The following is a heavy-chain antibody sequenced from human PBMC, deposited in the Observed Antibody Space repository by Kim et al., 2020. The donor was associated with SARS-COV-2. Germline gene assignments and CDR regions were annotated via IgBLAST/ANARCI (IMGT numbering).Heavy chain of an antibody. D-gene: IGHD3-22*01. CDR2: ITSNGGSA. Sequence: GGSLRLSCAASGFTFSTYAMVWVRQAPGKGLEYVSGITSNGGSAYYANSVKGRFTISRDNSKNTLFLQMGSLRAEDMAVYYCARAGNGYSDWGQGTLVTVSS. V-gene: IGHV3-64*01. CDR1: GFTFSTYA. J-gene: IGHJ4*02. CDR3: ARAGNGYSD.